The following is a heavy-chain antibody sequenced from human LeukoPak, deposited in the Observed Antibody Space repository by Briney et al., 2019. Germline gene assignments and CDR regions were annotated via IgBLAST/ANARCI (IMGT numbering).Heavy chain of an antibody. J-gene: IGHJ6*02. CDR2: ISGSGGTT. Sequence: GSLRLSCAASGFTFNNYAMNWVRQAPGKGLEWVSVISGSGGTTYYADSVKGRFTISRDSSKYTLYLQMNSLRAEDTAVYYCAKVSGGGLYYDGMDVWGQGTTVTVSS. CDR1: GFTFNNYA. D-gene: IGHD1-14*01. CDR3: AKVSGGGLYYDGMDV. V-gene: IGHV3-23*01.